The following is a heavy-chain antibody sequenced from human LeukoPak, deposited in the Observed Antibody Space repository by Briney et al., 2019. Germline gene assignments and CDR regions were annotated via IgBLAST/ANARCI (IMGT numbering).Heavy chain of an antibody. J-gene: IGHJ4*02. CDR1: GFTFSSYW. V-gene: IGHV3-74*01. Sequence: GGSLRLSCEASGFTFSSYWMHWVRQAPGKGLVWVSRINSDGSSTSYADSVKGRFTISRDNAKNSLYLQMNSLRAEDTAVYYCARDNPPDIVVVVAADGEDYWGQGTLVTVSS. CDR3: ARDNPPDIVVVVAADGEDY. CDR2: INSDGSST. D-gene: IGHD2-15*01.